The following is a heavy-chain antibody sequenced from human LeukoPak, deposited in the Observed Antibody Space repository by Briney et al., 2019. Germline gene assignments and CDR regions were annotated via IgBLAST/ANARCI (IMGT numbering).Heavy chain of an antibody. Sequence: SETLSLTCTVSGVSISSSSYHWDWIRQPPGKGLEWIGSVYDNGSTYYSPSLKSRVTISVDTSKNQFSLRLNSVTAADTAVYYCARQVLHTAMDYWGQGTLVSVSS. D-gene: IGHD5-18*01. CDR3: ARQVLHTAMDY. J-gene: IGHJ4*02. V-gene: IGHV4-39*01. CDR2: VYDNGST. CDR1: GVSISSSSYH.